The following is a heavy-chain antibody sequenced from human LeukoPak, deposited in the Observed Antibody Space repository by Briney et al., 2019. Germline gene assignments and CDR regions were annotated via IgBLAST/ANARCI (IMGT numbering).Heavy chain of an antibody. CDR2: IHHTGSA. CDR3: ARYCTSTTCILRGFDY. D-gene: IGHD2-2*01. CDR1: GYSFTSGHY. V-gene: IGHV4-38-2*01. J-gene: IGHJ4*02. Sequence: SETLSLTCSVSGYSFTSGHYWGWIGNPPGKGLKWFANIHHTGSAHYNPSLKSRVTISVDTSKNQFSLKLSSVTAADTAVYYCARYCTSTTCILRGFDYWGQGTLVTVSS.